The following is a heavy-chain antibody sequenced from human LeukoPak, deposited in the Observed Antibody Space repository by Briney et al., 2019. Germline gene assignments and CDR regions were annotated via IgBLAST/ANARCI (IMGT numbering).Heavy chain of an antibody. V-gene: IGHV3-7*02. CDR3: VRTYSAESGYDFLLHY. CDR2: IKQDGSEK. Sequence: GGSLRLSCAASGFTFSRFWMTWVRQAPGKGLDWVANIKQDGSEKYYVDSVKGRFTISRDNSKNTVYLQMNSVRAEDTAVYYCVRTYSAESGYDFLLHYWGQGTLVTVSS. J-gene: IGHJ4*02. CDR1: GFTFSRFW. D-gene: IGHD5-12*01.